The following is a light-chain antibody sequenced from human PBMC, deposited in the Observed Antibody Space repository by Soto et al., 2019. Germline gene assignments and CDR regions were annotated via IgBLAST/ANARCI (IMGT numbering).Light chain of an antibody. CDR2: EVS. V-gene: IGLV2-14*01. CDR3: SSYTSSSTYV. Sequence: QSALTQPASVSGSPGQSIPISCTGTSSDVGGYNYVSWYQQHPGKAPKLMIYEVSNRPSGVSNRFSGSKSGNTASLTISGLQAEEEADYYCSSYTSSSTYVFGTGTKLTVL. CDR1: SSDVGGYNY. J-gene: IGLJ1*01.